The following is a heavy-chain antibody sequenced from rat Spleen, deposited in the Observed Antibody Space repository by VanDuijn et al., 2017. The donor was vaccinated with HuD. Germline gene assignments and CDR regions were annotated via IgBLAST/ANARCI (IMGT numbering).Heavy chain of an antibody. CDR3: ARHGLGEDY. J-gene: IGHJ2*01. Sequence: EVQLVESGGGLVQPGRSMKLSCAASGFTFNNYYMAWVRQAPKKGLEWVTTIFYDGNRAFYRDSVKGRFTISRDNAKSTLYLQMDSLRSEDTATYYCARHGLGEDYWGQGVMVTVSS. V-gene: IGHV5-7*01. D-gene: IGHD5-1*01. CDR2: IFYDGNRA. CDR1: GFTFNNYY.